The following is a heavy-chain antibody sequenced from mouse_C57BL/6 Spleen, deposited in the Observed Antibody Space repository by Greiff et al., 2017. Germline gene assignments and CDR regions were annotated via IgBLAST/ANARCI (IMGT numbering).Heavy chain of an antibody. J-gene: IGHJ2*01. CDR2: INPNNGGT. D-gene: IGHD1-1*01. CDR1: GYTFTDYY. CDR3: ARGDYGSPLLL. Sequence: EVKLQQSGPELVKPGASVKISCKASGYTFTDYYMNWVKQSHGKSLEWIGDINPNNGGTSYNQKFKGKATLTVDKSSSTAYMELRSLTSEDSAVYYCARGDYGSPLLLWGQGTTLTVSS. V-gene: IGHV1-26*01.